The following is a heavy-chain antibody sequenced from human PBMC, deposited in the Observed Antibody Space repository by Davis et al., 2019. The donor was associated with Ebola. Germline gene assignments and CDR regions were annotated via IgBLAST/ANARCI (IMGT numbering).Heavy chain of an antibody. CDR3: ARGRGVATIRVWFDP. CDR2: INHSGST. Sequence: SETLSLTCAVYGGSFSGYYWSWIRQPPGKGLEWIGEINHSGSTNYNPSLKSRVTISVDTSKNQFSLKLSSVTAADTAVYYCARGRGVATIRVWFDPWGQGTLVTVSS. D-gene: IGHD5-12*01. CDR1: GGSFSGYY. V-gene: IGHV4-34*01. J-gene: IGHJ5*02.